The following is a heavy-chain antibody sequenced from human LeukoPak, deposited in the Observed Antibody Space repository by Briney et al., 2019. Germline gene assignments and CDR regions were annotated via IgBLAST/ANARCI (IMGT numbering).Heavy chain of an antibody. Sequence: ASVKVSCKASGYTFTSYYMHWVRQAPGQGLEWMGWISAYHGNTNYAQKFQGRVTMTTDTFTTTAYMELKSLTSDDTAVYFCARGVTGTTFSDYWGQGTLVSVSS. V-gene: IGHV1-18*04. D-gene: IGHD1-7*01. CDR1: GYTFTSYY. CDR3: ARGVTGTTFSDY. J-gene: IGHJ4*02. CDR2: ISAYHGNT.